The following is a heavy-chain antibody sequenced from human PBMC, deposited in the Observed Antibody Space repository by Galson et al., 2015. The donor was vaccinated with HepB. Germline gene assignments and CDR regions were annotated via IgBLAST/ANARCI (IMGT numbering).Heavy chain of an antibody. J-gene: IGHJ6*02. D-gene: IGHD3-22*01. CDR3: AKEAYDSSGFGYYYYYGMDV. V-gene: IGHV1-18*01. CDR1: GYTFTSYG. CDR2: ISAYNGNT. Sequence: SVKVSCKASGYTFTSYGISWVRQAPGQGLEWMGWISAYNGNTNYAQKLQGRVTMTTDTSTSTAYMELRSLRSDDTAVYYCAKEAYDSSGFGYYYYYGMDVWGQGTTVTVSS.